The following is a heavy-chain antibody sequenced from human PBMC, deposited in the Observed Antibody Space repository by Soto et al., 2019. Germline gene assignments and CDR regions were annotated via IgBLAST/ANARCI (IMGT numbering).Heavy chain of an antibody. V-gene: IGHV4-34*01. CDR1: GGSFSGYY. J-gene: IGHJ4*02. Sequence: SETLSLTCAVYGGSFSGYYWSWIRQPPGKGLEWIGEINHSGSTNYNPSLKSRVTISVDTSKNQSSLKLSSVTAADTAVYYCARGPRTYYYDSSGYLGYWGQGTLVTVSS. D-gene: IGHD3-22*01. CDR2: INHSGST. CDR3: ARGPRTYYYDSSGYLGY.